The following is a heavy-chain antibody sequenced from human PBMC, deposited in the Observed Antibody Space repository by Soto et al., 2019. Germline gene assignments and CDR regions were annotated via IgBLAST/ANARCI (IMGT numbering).Heavy chain of an antibody. Sequence: QVQLVESGGGVVQPGKSLRLSCVASGFTFSSHGMHWVRHAPGKGLEWVAVISYDGSNKYYADNVKGRFTISRDNSKNTVYQQMNSLRDEAPAVYYGAKERGTSESRVWGHYYGMDVWGQGTTVTVSS. V-gene: IGHV3-30*18. CDR3: AKERGTSESRVWGHYYGMDV. CDR2: ISYDGSNK. D-gene: IGHD2-2*01. CDR1: GFTFSSHG. J-gene: IGHJ6*02.